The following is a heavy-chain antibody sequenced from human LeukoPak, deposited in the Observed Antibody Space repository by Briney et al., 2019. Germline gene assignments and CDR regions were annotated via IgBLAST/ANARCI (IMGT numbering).Heavy chain of an antibody. D-gene: IGHD6-19*01. CDR1: GGSLSSGSYY. V-gene: IGHV4-61*02. CDR2: IYTSGST. CDR3: ARDVVSGWYGREL. J-gene: IGHJ4*02. Sequence: PSQTLSLTCTVSGGSLSSGSYYWSWIRQPAGKGLEWIGRIYTSGSTNYNPSLKSRVTISVDTSKNQFSLKLSSVTAADTAVYYCARDVVSGWYGRELWGQGTLVTVSS.